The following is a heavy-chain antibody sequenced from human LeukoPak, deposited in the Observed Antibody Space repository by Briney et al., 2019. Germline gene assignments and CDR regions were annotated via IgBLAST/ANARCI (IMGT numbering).Heavy chain of an antibody. V-gene: IGHV3-53*01. D-gene: IGHD3-10*01. CDR1: GFTFSSYA. J-gene: IGHJ6*03. CDR2: TYSNGRT. CDR3: ARVLSGRGSLYDYYYYMGV. Sequence: GGSLRLSCAASGFTFSSYAMNWIRQAPGKGLEWVSVTYSNGRTYYADSVKGRFTISRDISKNTLYLQMNSLRAEDTAVYYCARVLSGRGSLYDYYYYMGVWGKGTTVTISS.